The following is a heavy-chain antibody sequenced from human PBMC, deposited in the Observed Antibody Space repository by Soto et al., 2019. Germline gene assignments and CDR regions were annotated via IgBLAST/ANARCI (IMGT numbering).Heavy chain of an antibody. CDR2: IRSKANSYAT. D-gene: IGHD3-22*01. CDR1: GFTFSGSA. V-gene: IGHV3-73*01. CDR3: AREVVINMNWFDP. J-gene: IGHJ5*02. Sequence: EVQLVESGGGLVQPGGSLKLSCAASGFTFSGSAMHWVRQASGKGLEWVGRIRSKANSYATAYAASVKGRFTISRDDSKNTAYLQMNSLKSEDTAVYYCAREVVINMNWFDPWGQGTLVTVSS.